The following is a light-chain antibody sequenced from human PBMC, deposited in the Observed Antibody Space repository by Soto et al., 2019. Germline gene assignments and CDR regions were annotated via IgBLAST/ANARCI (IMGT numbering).Light chain of an antibody. CDR1: HDINIF. CDR2: ASF. Sequence: IQMTQSPSSLSASVGDRVTITCRASHDINIFLNWYQQKPGRAPKLLIFASFTLESGVPSRFSGSGSGTDFTLTISSLQPEDFATYYCLQDYNYPRTFGQGTKLEIK. CDR3: LQDYNYPRT. J-gene: IGKJ2*01. V-gene: IGKV1-6*01.